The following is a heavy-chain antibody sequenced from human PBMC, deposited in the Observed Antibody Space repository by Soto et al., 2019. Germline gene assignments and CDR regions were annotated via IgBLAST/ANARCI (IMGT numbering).Heavy chain of an antibody. CDR3: ARGGRVGAGGQFYDGLDA. CDR2: TSGIISFI. J-gene: IGHJ6*02. V-gene: IGHV3-21*01. D-gene: IGHD6-13*01. Sequence: EVQLVESGAGLVKPGGSLRLSSAASGVTFSTYDMNWVRQPPGKGLEWVSSTSGIISFINYADSVQGRFTISRDNDKNSLYLQMDRLRAEDTAVYYCARGGRVGAGGQFYDGLDAWGQGTTVTVSS. CDR1: GVTFSTYD.